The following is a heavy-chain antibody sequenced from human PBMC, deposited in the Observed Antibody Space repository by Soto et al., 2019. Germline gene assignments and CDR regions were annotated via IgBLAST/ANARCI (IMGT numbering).Heavy chain of an antibody. V-gene: IGHV4-39*02. Sequence: SETLSLTCTVSGGSVDSNRYYWAWIRQPPGKGLEWIGKINHSGSTNYSPSLKSRVTISVDTSKNQFSLKLTSVTAADTAVYYCARDKITGLFDYWGQGTLVTVSS. CDR1: GGSVDSNRYY. CDR2: INHSGST. D-gene: IGHD2-8*02. CDR3: ARDKITGLFDY. J-gene: IGHJ4*02.